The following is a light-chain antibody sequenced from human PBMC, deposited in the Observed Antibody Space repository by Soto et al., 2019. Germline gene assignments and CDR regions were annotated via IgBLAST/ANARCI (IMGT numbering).Light chain of an antibody. CDR3: SSYSGSDNVEV. J-gene: IGLJ2*01. V-gene: IGLV2-8*01. CDR1: SSDVGGYNF. Sequence: QSVLTQPPSASGSPGQSVTISRSGTSSDVGGYNFVSWYQQHPGKVPKLTIYEVTKRPSGVPARFSGSKSGNTASRTVSGLNAEDEADYYCSSYSGSDNVEVFGGGTKLTVL. CDR2: EVT.